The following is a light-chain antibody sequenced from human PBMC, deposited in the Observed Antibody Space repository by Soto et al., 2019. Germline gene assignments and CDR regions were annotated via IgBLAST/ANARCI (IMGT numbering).Light chain of an antibody. CDR1: QSITSN. Sequence: EIVTTQSPATLSVSPGERATLSCRASQSITSNLAWYQQKPGQAPRLLLYGASTRATGIPARFSGSGSGTEFTLTISNLQSEDFEVYYCQQYNNWPPWTFGQGTKVDIK. CDR2: GAS. CDR3: QQYNNWPPWT. V-gene: IGKV3-15*01. J-gene: IGKJ1*01.